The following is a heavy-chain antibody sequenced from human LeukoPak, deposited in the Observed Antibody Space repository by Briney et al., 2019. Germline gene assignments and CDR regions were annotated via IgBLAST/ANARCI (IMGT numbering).Heavy chain of an antibody. CDR3: TTRSPARYCSDGACYSSADY. D-gene: IGHD2-15*01. J-gene: IGHJ4*02. CDR2: INSDGSWT. Sequence: GGSLRLSCAASGNYWMHWVRQVPGKGLVWVSHINSDGSWTSYADSVKGRFTISRDDSKDTLYLQMNSLNTEDTAMYYCTTRSPARYCSDGACYSSADYWGQGTLVTVSS. CDR1: GNYW. V-gene: IGHV3-74*01.